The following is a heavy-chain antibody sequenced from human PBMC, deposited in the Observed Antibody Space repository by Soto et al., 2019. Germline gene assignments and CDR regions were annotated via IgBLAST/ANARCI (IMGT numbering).Heavy chain of an antibody. V-gene: IGHV4-30-4*01. Sequence: PXETLSLPCTVSGGSINTIHNYWSWIRQPPGKGLEWIGFISYSGITYYNPSLMSRLTISLDTSTNRFSLKLNSVTAADTAVYYCAREEAARIERWFDSWGQGTLVTVSS. CDR3: AREEAARIERWFDS. CDR1: GGSINTIHNY. D-gene: IGHD6-6*01. CDR2: ISYSGIT. J-gene: IGHJ5*01.